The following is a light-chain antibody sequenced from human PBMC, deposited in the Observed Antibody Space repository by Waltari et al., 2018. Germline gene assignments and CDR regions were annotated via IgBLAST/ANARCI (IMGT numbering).Light chain of an antibody. CDR3: SLYMGSGIWV. CDR2: KGN. CDR1: SGSPSPTSY. Sequence: QTVVTQEPSLSVSPGGTVTLTCTLSSGSPSPTSYATWYQQTPGQAPRTLVYKGNSRSSGVPDRFSGPILGNKAALTITGAQADDECDYYCSLYMGSGIWVFGGGTKLTVL. V-gene: IGLV8-61*01. J-gene: IGLJ3*02.